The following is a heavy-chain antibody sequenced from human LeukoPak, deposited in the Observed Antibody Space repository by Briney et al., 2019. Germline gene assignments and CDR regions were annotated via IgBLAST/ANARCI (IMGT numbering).Heavy chain of an antibody. V-gene: IGHV4-4*07. CDR3: AREMQYQPLPDY. J-gene: IGHJ4*02. CDR2: IYTSGST. CDR1: GGSISSYY. Sequence: SETLSLTCAVSGGSISSYYWSWIRQPAGKGLEWIGRIYTSGSTNYNPSLKSRVTMSVDTSKNQFSLKLSSVTAADTAVYYCAREMQYQPLPDYWGQGTLVTVSS. D-gene: IGHD2-2*01.